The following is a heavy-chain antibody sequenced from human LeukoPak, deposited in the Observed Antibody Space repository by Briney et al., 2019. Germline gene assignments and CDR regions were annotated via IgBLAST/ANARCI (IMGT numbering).Heavy chain of an antibody. CDR3: ARGRIYGDKYGTYYFDY. V-gene: IGHV3-21*01. D-gene: IGHD4/OR15-4a*01. CDR2: ITSTSNYI. CDR1: GFTFTSYS. Sequence: PGGSLRLSCAASGFTFTSYSMNWVRQGPGKGLEWVSSITSTSNYIYHADSVKGRFTISRDNAKNSLYLQMNSLRAEDTAVYYCARGRIYGDKYGTYYFDYWGQGTLVTVSS. J-gene: IGHJ4*02.